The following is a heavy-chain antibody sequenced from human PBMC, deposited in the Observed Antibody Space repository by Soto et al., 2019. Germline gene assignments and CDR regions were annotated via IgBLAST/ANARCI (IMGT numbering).Heavy chain of an antibody. V-gene: IGHV4-31*03. CDR3: ARGDYYHSSGRLVYYFDY. D-gene: IGHD3-22*01. CDR2: IYYSGST. Sequence: QVQLQESGPGLVKPSQTLSLTCTVSGGSISSGAYYWSWIRQHPGKGLEWIGYIYYSGSTYYNPSLKIRVSISVDTSKNQFSLKLSSVTAADTAVYYCARGDYYHSSGRLVYYFDYWGQGTLVTVSS. J-gene: IGHJ4*02. CDR1: GGSISSGAYY.